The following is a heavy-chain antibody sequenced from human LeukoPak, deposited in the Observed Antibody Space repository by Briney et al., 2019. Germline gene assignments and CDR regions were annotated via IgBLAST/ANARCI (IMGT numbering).Heavy chain of an antibody. CDR3: ARDDSAAAGTRALYYYGMDV. J-gene: IGHJ6*02. Sequence: PGGSLRLSCAASGFTFSSYSMNWVRQVPGKGLEWVSSISSSSYIYYADSVKGRFTISRDNAKNSLYLQMNSLRAEDTAVYYCARDDSAAAGTRALYYYGMDVWGQGTTVTVSS. V-gene: IGHV3-21*01. D-gene: IGHD6-13*01. CDR1: GFTFSSYS. CDR2: ISSSSYI.